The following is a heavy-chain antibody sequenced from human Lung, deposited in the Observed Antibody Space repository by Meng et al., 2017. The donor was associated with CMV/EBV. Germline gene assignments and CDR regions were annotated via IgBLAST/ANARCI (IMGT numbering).Heavy chain of an antibody. D-gene: IGHD2/OR15-2a*01. J-gene: IGHJ4*02. CDR2: MYSGGIT. CDR1: GFSVGSEY. CDR3: AGNSESRH. Sequence: GEXXKISCAASGFSVGSEYMSWVRQAPGKGLEWVSLMYSGGITRYSDSVRGRFTISRDSSKNTLFLQMNSLRAEDTAVYYCAGNSESRHWGPGNLVNGAS. V-gene: IGHV3-53*01.